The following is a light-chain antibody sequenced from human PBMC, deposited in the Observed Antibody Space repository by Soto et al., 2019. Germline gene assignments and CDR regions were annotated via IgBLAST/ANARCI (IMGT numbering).Light chain of an antibody. CDR2: EVT. Sequence: QSALIQPPSASGSPGHSITISCTGTGSDVASYDYVSWYQQRPGRAPKLIIFEVTRRPSGVPDRFSGSKSGNTASLTVSGLQAEDEADYYCSSYAETNNVVLGGGTKVTVL. V-gene: IGLV2-8*01. CDR1: GSDVASYDY. CDR3: SSYAETNNVV. J-gene: IGLJ2*01.